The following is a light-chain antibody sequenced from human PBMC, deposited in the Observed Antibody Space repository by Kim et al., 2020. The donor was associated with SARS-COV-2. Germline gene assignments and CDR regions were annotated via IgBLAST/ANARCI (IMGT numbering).Light chain of an antibody. Sequence: EIGLTQSPGTLSLSPGGSATLSCRARQSLTNKYLAWYQQKPGQAPRLLIYGASSRATGIPDRFSGSGSGTDFTLTITRLEPEDFAVYYCQQYVSSPYTFGQGTKLEI. CDR1: QSLTNKY. CDR2: GAS. CDR3: QQYVSSPYT. V-gene: IGKV3-20*01. J-gene: IGKJ2*01.